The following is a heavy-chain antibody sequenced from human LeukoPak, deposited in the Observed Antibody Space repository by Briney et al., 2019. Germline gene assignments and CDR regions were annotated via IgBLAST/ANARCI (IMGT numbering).Heavy chain of an antibody. CDR1: GGSISSYY. CDR2: IYYSGST. V-gene: IGHV4-59*01. D-gene: IGHD6-6*01. J-gene: IGHJ6*03. CDR3: ARVYSNSILGFYYYYMDV. Sequence: PSETLSLTCTVSGGSISSYYWSWIRQPPGKGLEWIGYIYYSGSTNCNPSLKSRVTISVDTSKNQFSLKLSSVAAADTAVYYCARVYSNSILGFYYYYMDVWGKGTMVTVSS.